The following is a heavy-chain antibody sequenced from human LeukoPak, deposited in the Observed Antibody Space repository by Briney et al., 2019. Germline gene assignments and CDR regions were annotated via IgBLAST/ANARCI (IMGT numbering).Heavy chain of an antibody. D-gene: IGHD3-16*01. CDR1: GFTFSNAW. V-gene: IGHV3-11*04. J-gene: IGHJ3*02. CDR3: ARVGWLLGDAFDI. Sequence: PGGSLRLSCAASGFTFSNAWMSWVRQAPGKGLEWVSYISSSGSTIYYADSVKGRFTISRDNAKNSLYLQMNSLRAEDTAVYYCARVGWLLGDAFDIWGQGTMVTVSS. CDR2: ISSSGSTI.